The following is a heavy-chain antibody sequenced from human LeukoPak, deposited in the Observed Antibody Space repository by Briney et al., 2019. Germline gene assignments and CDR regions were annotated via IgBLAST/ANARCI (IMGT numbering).Heavy chain of an antibody. Sequence: PGGSLRLSCAASGFTFSSYSMNWVRQAPGKGLEWVSSISSSSSYIYYADSVKGRFTISRDNAKNSLCLQMNSLRAEDTAVYYCARHISPGIAAAGMLHYWGQGTLVTVSS. CDR3: ARHISPGIAAAGMLHY. CDR2: ISSSSSYI. D-gene: IGHD6-13*01. J-gene: IGHJ4*02. CDR1: GFTFSSYS. V-gene: IGHV3-21*01.